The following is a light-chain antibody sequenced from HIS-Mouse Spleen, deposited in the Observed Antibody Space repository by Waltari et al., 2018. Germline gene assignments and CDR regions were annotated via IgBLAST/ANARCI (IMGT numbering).Light chain of an antibody. J-gene: IGLJ3*02. CDR1: SSDVGGYNY. Sequence: QSALTQPASVSGSPGQSITISCTGTSSDVGGYNYFFWYQQHPGKAPKLMIYEVSNRPSGVSNRFSGSKYGNTASLTISGLQAEDEADYYCSSYTSSSTWVFGGGTKLTVL. CDR2: EVS. V-gene: IGLV2-14*01. CDR3: SSYTSSSTWV.